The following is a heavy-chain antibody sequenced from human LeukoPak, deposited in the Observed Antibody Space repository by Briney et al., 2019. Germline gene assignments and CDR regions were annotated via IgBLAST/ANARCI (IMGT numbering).Heavy chain of an antibody. CDR2: ISSISSSYI. V-gene: IGHV3-21*03. CDR3: TRQVGPHSGWYFVH. J-gene: IGHJ4*02. Sequence: GGSLRLSCAASGFTFNNYNMNWVRQAPGKGLEWVSSISSISSSYIYYADSVKGRFTISRDNARNSLYLQMNSLKTEDTAVYYCTRQVGPHSGWYFVHWGQGALVTVSS. D-gene: IGHD6-19*01. CDR1: GFTFNNYN.